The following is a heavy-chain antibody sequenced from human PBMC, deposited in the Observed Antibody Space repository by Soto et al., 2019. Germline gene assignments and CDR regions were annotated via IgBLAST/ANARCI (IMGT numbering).Heavy chain of an antibody. CDR2: MDYSGST. D-gene: IGHD3-10*01. V-gene: IGHV4-39*01. CDR1: GGSISASSYY. Sequence: SETLSLTCTVSGGSISASSYYLGWVRPPPGKGLEWIGSMDYSGSTYYNQSLKSRVTISVDTSKNQFSLKLSSLTAADTAVYYCARRWGGTFDIWGQGAMVTVS. J-gene: IGHJ3*02. CDR3: ARRWGGTFDI.